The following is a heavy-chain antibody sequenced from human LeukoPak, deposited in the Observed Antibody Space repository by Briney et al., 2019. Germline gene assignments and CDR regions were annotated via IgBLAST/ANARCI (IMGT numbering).Heavy chain of an antibody. D-gene: IGHD4-11*01. CDR1: GYTFNSYG. CDR3: ARARLPNAYFDY. J-gene: IGHJ4*02. CDR2: ISAYDNNT. Sequence: ASVKVSCKASGYTFNSYGLSWVRQAPGQGRERMGWISAYDNNTNYEQKFQDRLTVTTDTSTSTLYMELRSLRSDDTAVYYCARARLPNAYFDYWGQGTLVTVSS. V-gene: IGHV1-18*01.